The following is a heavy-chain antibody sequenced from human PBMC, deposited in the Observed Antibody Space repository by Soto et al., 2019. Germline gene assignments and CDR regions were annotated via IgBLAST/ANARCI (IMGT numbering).Heavy chain of an antibody. Sequence: PSETLSLTCTVSGGSISSGDYYWSWIRQPPGKGLEWIGYIYYSGSTYYNPSLKSRVTISVDTSKNQFSLKLSSVTAADTAVYYCARVGLGQYCTNGVCYDPTYFDYWGQGTLVTVSS. V-gene: IGHV4-30-4*01. CDR2: IYYSGST. CDR3: ARVGLGQYCTNGVCYDPTYFDY. D-gene: IGHD2-8*01. CDR1: GGSISSGDYY. J-gene: IGHJ4*02.